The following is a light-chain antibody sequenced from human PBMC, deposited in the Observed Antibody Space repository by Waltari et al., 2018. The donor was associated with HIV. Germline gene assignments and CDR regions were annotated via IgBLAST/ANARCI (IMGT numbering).Light chain of an antibody. Sequence: VSWYQRHPGKVPKLLIYDVSNRPSGVSNRFSGSKSGSTASLTISGLQVEDEADYFCTSYTSTPITSGVVFGGGTTVTVL. V-gene: IGLV2-14*03. CDR3: TSYTSTPITSGVV. J-gene: IGLJ2*01. CDR2: DVS.